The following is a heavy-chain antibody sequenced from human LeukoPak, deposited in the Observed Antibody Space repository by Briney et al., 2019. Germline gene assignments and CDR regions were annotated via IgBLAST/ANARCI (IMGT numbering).Heavy chain of an antibody. Sequence: GGSLRLSCAASGFTFDDYTMHWVRQAPGKGLEWVSLISWDGGSTYYADSVKGRFTISRDNSKNSLYLQMNSLRTEDTALYYCAKDSGDDYGDYGGRYYWGQGTLVTVSS. V-gene: IGHV3-43*01. J-gene: IGHJ4*02. D-gene: IGHD4-17*01. CDR3: AKDSGDDYGDYGGRYY. CDR1: GFTFDDYT. CDR2: ISWDGGST.